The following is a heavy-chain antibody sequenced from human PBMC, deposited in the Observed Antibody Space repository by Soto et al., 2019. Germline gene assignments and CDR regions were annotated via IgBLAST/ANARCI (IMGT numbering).Heavy chain of an antibody. Sequence: VQLVESGGGVVQPGGSLRLSCAASGFNVNSYTMYWVRQAPGKGLEWVASTSPDGVNEYYADSAKGRFTIFRDISKNTIFVEMNSLRAEDSAMYFCARERSLAVSAPGYWGQGTLVTVSS. V-gene: IGHV3-30-3*01. D-gene: IGHD6-19*01. J-gene: IGHJ4*02. CDR3: ARERSLAVSAPGY. CDR2: TSPDGVNE. CDR1: GFNVNSYT.